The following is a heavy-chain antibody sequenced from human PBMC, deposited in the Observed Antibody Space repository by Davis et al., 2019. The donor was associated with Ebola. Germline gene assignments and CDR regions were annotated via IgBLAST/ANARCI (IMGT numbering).Heavy chain of an antibody. J-gene: IGHJ4*02. CDR1: GFTFSTYS. Sequence: ESLKISCAASGFTFSTYSMNWVRQAPGKGLEWVSYISSLSSAIYYADSVKGRFTISRDDAKNSLYLQMNTLRDEDTAVYYCARGPWATPTAYYFDYWGQGALVTVSS. D-gene: IGHD1-14*01. V-gene: IGHV3-48*02. CDR3: ARGPWATPTAYYFDY. CDR2: ISSLSSAI.